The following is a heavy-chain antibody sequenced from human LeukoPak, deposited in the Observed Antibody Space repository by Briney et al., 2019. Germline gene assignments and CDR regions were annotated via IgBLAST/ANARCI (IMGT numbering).Heavy chain of an antibody. D-gene: IGHD5-18*01. V-gene: IGHV3-11*06. CDR1: GFTFSDYY. J-gene: IGHJ4*02. Sequence: GGSLRLSCAASGFTFSDYYMSWIRHAPGKGLEWVLYISSSSSYTNYADSVKGRFTISRDNAKNSLYLQMNSLRAEDTAVYYCARHSIWYSYGYQDYWGQGTLVTVSS. CDR3: ARHSIWYSYGYQDY. CDR2: ISSSSSYT.